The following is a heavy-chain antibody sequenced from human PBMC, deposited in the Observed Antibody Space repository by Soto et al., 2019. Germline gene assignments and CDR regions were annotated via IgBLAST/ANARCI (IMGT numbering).Heavy chain of an antibody. J-gene: IGHJ4*02. D-gene: IGHD5-18*01. CDR3: AKDLVRRRGYSYGQDY. CDR2: ISYDGSNK. CDR1: GFTFSSYG. V-gene: IGHV3-30*18. Sequence: HPGGSLRLSCAASGFTFSSYGMHWVRQAPGKGLEWVAVISYDGSNKYYADSVKGRFTISRDNSKNTLYLQMNSLRAEDTAVYYCAKDLVRRRGYSYGQDYWGQGTLVTVSS.